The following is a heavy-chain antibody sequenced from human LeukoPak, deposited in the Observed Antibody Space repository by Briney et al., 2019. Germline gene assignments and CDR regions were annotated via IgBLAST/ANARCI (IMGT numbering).Heavy chain of an antibody. CDR1: GYTFTGYY. D-gene: IGHD3-22*01. Sequence: ASVKVSCKASGYTFTGYYMHWVRQAPGQGLEWMGWINPNSGGTNYAQKFQGRVTMTRDTSISTAYMELSRLRSDDTAVFYCARLYNYYDSSGYHYYYYMDVWGKGTTVTVSS. CDR2: INPNSGGT. V-gene: IGHV1-2*02. J-gene: IGHJ6*03. CDR3: ARLYNYYDSSGYHYYYYMDV.